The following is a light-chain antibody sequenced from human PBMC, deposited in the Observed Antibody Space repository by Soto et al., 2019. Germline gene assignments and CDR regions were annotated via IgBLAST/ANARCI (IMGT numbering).Light chain of an antibody. V-gene: IGKV3-15*01. Sequence: EIVMTQSPATLSVSPGERATLSCRASQSVSSNLAWYQQKPGQAPRLLIYGASTRATGIPARFSGSGSGTEFTLTFSSLQSEDFAVYYCRQYNNWRTLGKGTKVDIK. J-gene: IGKJ1*01. CDR3: RQYNNWRT. CDR2: GAS. CDR1: QSVSSN.